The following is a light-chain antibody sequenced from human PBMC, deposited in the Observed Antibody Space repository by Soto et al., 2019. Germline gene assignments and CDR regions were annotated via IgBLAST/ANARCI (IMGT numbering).Light chain of an antibody. CDR3: HQFGSSPLAFT. CDR1: QSVSTRY. Sequence: ESLLTQSPGTLSLSPGERATLSCRASQSVSTRYLAWYQQKPGQAPRLLIYGASIRAAGIPDRFSGSGSGTDFPLSISRLEPEGFAVYYCHQFGSSPLAFTFGQGTKLEI. CDR2: GAS. J-gene: IGKJ2*01. V-gene: IGKV3-20*01.